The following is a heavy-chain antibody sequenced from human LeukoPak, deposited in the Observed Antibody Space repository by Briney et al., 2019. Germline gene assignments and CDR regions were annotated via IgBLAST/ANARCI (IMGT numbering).Heavy chain of an antibody. V-gene: IGHV1-69*01. CDR2: IIPIFGTA. CDR1: GGTFSSYA. D-gene: IGHD2-2*02. CDR3: ARDSLRDCSSTSCYSLALD. J-gene: IGHJ4*02. Sequence: SVKVSCEASGGTFSSYAISWVRQAPGQGLEWMGGIIPIFGTANYAQKFQGRVTITADESTSTAYMELSSLRSEDTAVYYCARDSLRDCSSTSCYSLALDWGQGTLVTVSS.